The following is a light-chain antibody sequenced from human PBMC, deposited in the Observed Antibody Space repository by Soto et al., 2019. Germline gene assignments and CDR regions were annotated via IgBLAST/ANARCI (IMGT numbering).Light chain of an antibody. V-gene: IGLV1-47*02. CDR2: SNT. Sequence: QLVLTQPPSVSGTPGQGVTISCSGGSSNIATNYVYWYQLLPGTAPNLVIFSNTIRPPRVPDRFSGSKSGASASLVISGLRSEDEADYFCASWDDTLFGWVFGGGTKVTVL. CDR3: ASWDDTLFGWV. J-gene: IGLJ3*02. CDR1: SSNIATNY.